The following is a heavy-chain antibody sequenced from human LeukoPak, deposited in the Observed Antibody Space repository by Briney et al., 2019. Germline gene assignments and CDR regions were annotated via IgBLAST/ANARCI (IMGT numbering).Heavy chain of an antibody. CDR3: ARGGYSGSSLDY. J-gene: IGHJ4*02. Sequence: SETLSLTCAVYGGSFSGYYWSWIRQPPGKGLEWIGEINHSGSTNYDPSLKSRVTISVDTSNNQFSLKLSSVTAADTAVYYCARGGYSGSSLDYWGQGTLVTVSS. D-gene: IGHD6-6*01. V-gene: IGHV4-34*01. CDR2: INHSGST. CDR1: GGSFSGYY.